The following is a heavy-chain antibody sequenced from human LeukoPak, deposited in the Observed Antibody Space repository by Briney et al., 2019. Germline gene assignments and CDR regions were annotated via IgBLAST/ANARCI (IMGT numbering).Heavy chain of an antibody. CDR3: AKQDDSSAYEFDY. CDR2: ISASGGTT. D-gene: IGHD3-22*01. Sequence: GGSLRLSCVASGFTFSSYAMSWVRQAPGKGLEWVSTISASGGTTYYADSLKGRLTISRDNSKNTLYLQMNSLGAEDTAIYYCAKQDDSSAYEFDYWGQGTPLTVSS. CDR1: GFTFSSYA. J-gene: IGHJ4*02. V-gene: IGHV3-23*01.